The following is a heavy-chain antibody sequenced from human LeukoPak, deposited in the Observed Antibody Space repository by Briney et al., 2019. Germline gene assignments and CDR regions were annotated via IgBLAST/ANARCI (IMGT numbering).Heavy chain of an antibody. J-gene: IGHJ3*02. CDR2: ISSSSSYT. Sequence: GRSLRLSCAPSGFTFSDYYMSWIRQAPGKGLEWVSYISSSSSYTNYADSVKGRFTISRDNAKNSLYLQMNSLRDEDTAVYYCARPPIRYYYDSSGYSGAFEIWGQGTMVTVSP. CDR1: GFTFSDYY. CDR3: ARPPIRYYYDSSGYSGAFEI. V-gene: IGHV3-11*06. D-gene: IGHD3-22*01.